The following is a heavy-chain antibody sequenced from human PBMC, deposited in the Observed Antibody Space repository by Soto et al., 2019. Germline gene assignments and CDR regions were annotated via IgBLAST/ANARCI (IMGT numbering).Heavy chain of an antibody. D-gene: IGHD2-15*01. J-gene: IGHJ4*02. CDR3: ASDTISGSLFPLAY. CDR2: ITPNGGNE. CDR1: GFTFSTYA. Sequence: QVQLVESGGGVVQPGSSLRLSCAASGFTFSTYAMDWVRQAPGKGLEWVGVITPNGGNERYADSVKGRFTISRDNVQNTLYLQMDSLRPEDTAIYYFASDTISGSLFPLAYWGQGTLVTVSS. V-gene: IGHV3-30-3*01.